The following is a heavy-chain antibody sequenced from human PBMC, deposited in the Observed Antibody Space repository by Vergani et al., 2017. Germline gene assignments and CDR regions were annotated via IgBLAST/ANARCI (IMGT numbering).Heavy chain of an antibody. CDR1: GITFSNYW. Sequence: VQLVESGGGLVHPGESLRLSCAASGITFSNYWMTWVRQAPGKGLEWVANINEDGSEQYYVGSVRGRFTISRDNSKTLYLQMDSLRVEDTAMYFCARDLSYSTAWPFFDSRGQGTLVTVSS. D-gene: IGHD4-11*01. J-gene: IGHJ4*02. CDR3: ARDLSYSTAWPFFDS. CDR2: INEDGSEQ. V-gene: IGHV3-7*01.